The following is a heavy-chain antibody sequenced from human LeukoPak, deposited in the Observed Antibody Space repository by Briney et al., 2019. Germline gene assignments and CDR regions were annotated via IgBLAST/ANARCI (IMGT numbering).Heavy chain of an antibody. D-gene: IGHD2-2*01. CDR2: ISSSSSTI. J-gene: IGHJ4*02. CDR3: ARGFVVVPAANGY. Sequence: GGSLRLSCAASGFTFSSYDMNWVRQAPGKGLEWVSYISSSSSTIYYADSVKGRFTISRDNAKNSLYLQMNSLRAEDTAVYYCARGFVVVPAANGYWGQGTLVTVSS. V-gene: IGHV3-48*01. CDR1: GFTFSSYD.